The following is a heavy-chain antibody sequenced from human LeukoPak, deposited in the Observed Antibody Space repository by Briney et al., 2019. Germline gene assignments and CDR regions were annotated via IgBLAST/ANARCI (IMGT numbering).Heavy chain of an antibody. Sequence: PGGSLRLSCAASGYTFDDYAMHWVRHAPGKGLEWVSDISWNSGSIGYADSVKGRFTISRDNAKNSLYLQMNSLRAEDTALYYCAKLATSGHDYGPNRYFDYWGQGTLVTVSS. D-gene: IGHD4-17*01. CDR3: AKLATSGHDYGPNRYFDY. V-gene: IGHV3-9*01. J-gene: IGHJ4*02. CDR1: GYTFDDYA. CDR2: ISWNSGSI.